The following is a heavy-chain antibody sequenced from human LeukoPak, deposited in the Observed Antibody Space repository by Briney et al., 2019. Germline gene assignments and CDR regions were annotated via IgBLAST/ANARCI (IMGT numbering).Heavy chain of an antibody. J-gene: IGHJ4*02. CDR2: ISGSGGST. D-gene: IGHD3/OR15-3a*01. Sequence: PSETLSLTCTVSGGSISSYYWSWVRQAPGKGLEWVSAISGSGGSTSYADSVKGRFTISRDNSKNTLYLHMKSLRAEDTAVYYCAKAIWTDYLLSYFDYWGQGTLVTGSS. CDR3: AKAIWTDYLLSYFDY. V-gene: IGHV3-23*01. CDR1: GGSISSYY.